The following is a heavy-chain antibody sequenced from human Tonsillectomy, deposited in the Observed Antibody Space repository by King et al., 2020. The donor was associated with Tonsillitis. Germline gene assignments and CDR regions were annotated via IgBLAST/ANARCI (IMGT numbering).Heavy chain of an antibody. CDR3: ARDPVVIKGDYGMDV. V-gene: IGHV4-59*08. Sequence: QVQLQESGPGLVKPSETLSLSCTVSGGSISSYYWNWIRQPPGKGLEWIGYIYYSGSSNYNPSLKSRVTISVDTSKNQFSLRLSSVTAADTAVYYCARDPVVIKGDYGMDVWGQGTTVTVSS. CDR2: IYYSGSS. CDR1: GGSISSYY. D-gene: IGHD3-22*01. J-gene: IGHJ6*02.